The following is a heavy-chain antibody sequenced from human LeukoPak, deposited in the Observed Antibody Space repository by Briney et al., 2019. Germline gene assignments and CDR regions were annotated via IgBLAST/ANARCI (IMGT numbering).Heavy chain of an antibody. Sequence: GGSLRLSCAASGFTFSTYAMSWVRQAPGEGLDWVSTISSGGNTYYADSVKGRFTISRDNSKNTLYLQMNSLRTEDTAVYFCAMKFFGSGYSPFDYWGQGTLVIVSS. J-gene: IGHJ4*02. CDR3: AMKFFGSGYSPFDY. CDR1: GFTFSTYA. D-gene: IGHD3-22*01. V-gene: IGHV3-23*01. CDR2: ISSGGNT.